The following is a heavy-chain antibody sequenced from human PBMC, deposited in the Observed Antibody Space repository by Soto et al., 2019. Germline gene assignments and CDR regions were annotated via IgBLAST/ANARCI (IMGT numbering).Heavy chain of an antibody. V-gene: IGHV3-23*01. CDR2: ISGSGEST. J-gene: IGHJ1*01. Sequence: PGGSLRLSCAASGFTFSSYAMGWVRQAPGKGLEWVSAISGSGESTYYADSVKGRFTISRDSSKNTVYLQMNSLRAEDTAVYFCAKEERLKVQQYFQHWGQGTLVTVSS. CDR1: GFTFSSYA. D-gene: IGHD1-1*01. CDR3: AKEERLKVQQYFQH.